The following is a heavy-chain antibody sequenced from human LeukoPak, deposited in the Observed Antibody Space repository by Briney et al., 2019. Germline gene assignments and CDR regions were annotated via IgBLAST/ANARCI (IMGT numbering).Heavy chain of an antibody. V-gene: IGHV3-66*02. Sequence: GGSLRLSCAASGFTVSSNYMSWVRQAPGKGLEWVSVIYSGGSTYYADSVKGRFTISRDNSKNTLYLQMNSLRAEDTAVYYCARDRNYYGSGSYRSPHYYYYGMDVWGQGTTVTVSS. J-gene: IGHJ6*02. CDR3: ARDRNYYGSGSYRSPHYYYYGMDV. CDR1: GFTVSSNY. CDR2: IYSGGST. D-gene: IGHD3-10*01.